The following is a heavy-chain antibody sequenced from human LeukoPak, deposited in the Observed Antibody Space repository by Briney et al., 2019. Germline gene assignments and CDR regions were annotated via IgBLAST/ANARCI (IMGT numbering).Heavy chain of an antibody. CDR1: GFTFSSYD. J-gene: IGHJ4*02. V-gene: IGHV3-13*01. CDR2: IGTAGGT. Sequence: PGGSLRLSCAASGFTFSSYDMHWVRQATGKGLEWVSAIGTAGGTYYPGSVKGRFTISRENAKNSLYLQMNSLRAGDTAVYYCVRGYCSGGSCYFDYWGQGTLVTVSS. CDR3: VRGYCSGGSCYFDY. D-gene: IGHD2-15*01.